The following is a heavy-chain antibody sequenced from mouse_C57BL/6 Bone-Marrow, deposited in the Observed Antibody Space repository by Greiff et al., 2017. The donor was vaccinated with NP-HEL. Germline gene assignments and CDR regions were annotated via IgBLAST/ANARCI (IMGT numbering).Heavy chain of an antibody. D-gene: IGHD2-1*01. CDR3: ARGRVYYWTWFAY. V-gene: IGHV1-80*01. J-gene: IGHJ3*01. CDR2: IYPGDGDT. Sequence: VQLQQSGAELVKPGASVKISCKASGYAFSSYWMNWVKQRPGKGLEWIGQIYPGDGDTNYNGKFKGKATLTADKSSSTAYMQLSSLTSEDSAVYFCARGRVYYWTWFAYWGQGTLVTVSA. CDR1: GYAFSSYW.